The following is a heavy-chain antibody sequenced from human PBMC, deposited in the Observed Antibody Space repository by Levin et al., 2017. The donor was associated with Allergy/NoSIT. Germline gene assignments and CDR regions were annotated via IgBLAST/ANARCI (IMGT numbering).Heavy chain of an antibody. D-gene: IGHD2-15*01. CDR2: IWYDGSNK. J-gene: IGHJ4*02. CDR3: ARDVGRYFDY. CDR1: GFTFSSYG. V-gene: IGHV3-33*01. Sequence: GESLKISCAASGFTFSSYGMHWVRQAPGKGLEWVAVIWYDGSNKYYADSVKGRFTISRDNSKNTLYLQMNSLRAEDTAVYYCARDVGRYFDYWGQGTLVTVSS.